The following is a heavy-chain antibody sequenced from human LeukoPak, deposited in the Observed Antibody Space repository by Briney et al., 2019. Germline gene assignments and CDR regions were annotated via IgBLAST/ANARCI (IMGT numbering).Heavy chain of an antibody. CDR3: ASTGRWEPTAPFDI. J-gene: IGHJ3*02. V-gene: IGHV3-23*01. D-gene: IGHD1-26*01. CDR1: GFTFSSYA. CDR2: ISGSGGST. Sequence: PGGSLRLSCAASGFTFSSYAMSWVRQAPGKGLEWVSAISGSGGSTYYADSVQGRLTISRDTSKNTLYLQMSSLRAEDTAMYYCASTGRWEPTAPFDIWGQGTMVTVSS.